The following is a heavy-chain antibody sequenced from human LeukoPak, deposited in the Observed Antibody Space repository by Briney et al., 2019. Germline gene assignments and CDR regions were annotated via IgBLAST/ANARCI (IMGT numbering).Heavy chain of an antibody. CDR1: GYSFTNYW. V-gene: IGHV1-2*02. J-gene: IGHJ4*02. CDR3: ARENIEQWPAFDY. Sequence: GESLKISCQGSGYSFTNYWIAWVRQAPGQGPEWMGWINGNSGGTKYAQKFEGRVTMTSDTSTSTVQMDLGTLRSDDTAVYYCARENIEQWPAFDYWGQGTPVTVSS. D-gene: IGHD1/OR15-1a*01. CDR2: INGNSGGT.